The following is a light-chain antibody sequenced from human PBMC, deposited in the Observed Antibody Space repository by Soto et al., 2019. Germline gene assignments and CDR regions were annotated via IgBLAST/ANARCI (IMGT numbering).Light chain of an antibody. Sequence: QSALTQPASVSGSPGQSITISCTGTSSDVGGYNYVSWYQQHPGKAPKLMIYDVSNRPSWVSNRFSGSKSGNTASLIISGLQAEDEADYYCSACTSSSTPYGFGIGTKLTVL. J-gene: IGLJ1*01. CDR2: DVS. CDR3: SACTSSSTPYG. CDR1: SSDVGGYNY. V-gene: IGLV2-14*01.